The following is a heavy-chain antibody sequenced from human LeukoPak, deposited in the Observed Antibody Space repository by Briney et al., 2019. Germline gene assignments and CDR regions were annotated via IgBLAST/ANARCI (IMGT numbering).Heavy chain of an antibody. CDR1: GGSISSYH. CDR3: ARDLAGDGYNDY. J-gene: IGHJ4*02. D-gene: IGHD5-24*01. V-gene: IGHV4-59*01. Sequence: SETLSLTCTVSGGSISSYHWSWIRQPPGKGLEWIGYIYYSGSTNYNPSLKSRVTISVDTSKNQFSLKLSSVTAADTAVYYCARDLAGDGYNDYWGQGTLVTVSS. CDR2: IYYSGST.